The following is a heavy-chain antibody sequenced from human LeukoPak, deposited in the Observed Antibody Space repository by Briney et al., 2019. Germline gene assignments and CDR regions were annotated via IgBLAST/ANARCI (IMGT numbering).Heavy chain of an antibody. D-gene: IGHD4-17*01. J-gene: IGHJ4*02. CDR2: ISSSSSYI. CDR3: ARDLSRGDYRAVDY. V-gene: IGHV3-21*01. Sequence: GGSLRLSCAASGFTFSSYSMNWVRQAPGKALEWVSSISSSSSYIYYADSVKGRFTISRDNSKNTLYLQMASLRAEDTAVYYCARDLSRGDYRAVDYWGQGTLVTVSS. CDR1: GFTFSSYS.